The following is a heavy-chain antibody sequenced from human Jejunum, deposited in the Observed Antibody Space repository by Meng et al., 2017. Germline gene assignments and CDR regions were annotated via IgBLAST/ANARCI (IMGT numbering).Heavy chain of an antibody. CDR3: ARFKMDRRGYHGAIDY. D-gene: IGHD3-22*01. Sequence: GSLRLSFTVSGDSISSISYYWGWIRQPPGKGLEWIGSIHYTEITYYNPSLTSRVTISVDTSKNQFSLKLNFVTVADTAVHFCARFKMDRRGYHGAIDYWGQGTLVTVSS. CDR1: GDSISSISYY. V-gene: IGHV4-39*07. J-gene: IGHJ4*02. CDR2: IHYTEIT.